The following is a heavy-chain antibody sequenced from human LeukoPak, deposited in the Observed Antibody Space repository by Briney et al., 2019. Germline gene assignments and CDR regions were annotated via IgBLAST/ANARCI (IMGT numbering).Heavy chain of an antibody. CDR3: ATTYGSGSYLFYY. J-gene: IGHJ4*02. CDR2: FDPEDGET. CDR1: GYTLTELS. Sequence: ASVKVSCKVSGYTLTELSMHWVRQAPGKGLEWMGGFDPEDGETIYAQKFQGRVTMTEDTTTDTAYMELSSLRSEDTAVYYCATTYGSGSYLFYYWGQGTLVTVSS. V-gene: IGHV1-24*01. D-gene: IGHD3-10*01.